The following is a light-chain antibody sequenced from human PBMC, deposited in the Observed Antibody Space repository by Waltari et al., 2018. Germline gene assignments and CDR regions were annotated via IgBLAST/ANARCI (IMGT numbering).Light chain of an antibody. V-gene: IGKV1-39*01. J-gene: IGKJ2*01. CDR3: QQSSTTPVT. Sequence: DIQMTQSPSSLSASVGDRVTITCRASQTIKNNLNWYQQKPGTAPKVLIYAASTLQSGVPSRFSARGSGTDFTLTISSLQPEDFATYYYQQSSTTPVTFGQGTKLEVK. CDR1: QTIKNN. CDR2: AAS.